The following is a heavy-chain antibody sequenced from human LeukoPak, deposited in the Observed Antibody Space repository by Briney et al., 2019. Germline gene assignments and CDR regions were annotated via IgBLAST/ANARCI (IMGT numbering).Heavy chain of an antibody. Sequence: PGGSLRLSCAASGFTFSSYSMNWVRQAPGKGLEWVSSISSSSSYIYYADSVKGRFTISRDNAKNSLYLQMNSLRAEDTAVYYCARVGLPGPTYFDYWGQGTLVTVSS. D-gene: IGHD1-14*01. J-gene: IGHJ4*02. V-gene: IGHV3-21*04. CDR2: ISSSSSYI. CDR1: GFTFSSYS. CDR3: ARVGLPGPTYFDY.